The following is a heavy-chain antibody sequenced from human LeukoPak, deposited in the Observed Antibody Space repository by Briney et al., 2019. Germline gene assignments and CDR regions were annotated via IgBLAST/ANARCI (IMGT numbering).Heavy chain of an antibody. Sequence: SETLSLTCTVSGGSISSSTYYWGWIRQPPGKGLEWIGEINHSGSTNYNPSLKSRVTISVDTSKNQFSLKLSSVTAADTAVYYCARSSLVPAAIYYFDYWGQGTLVTVSS. J-gene: IGHJ4*02. CDR1: GGSISSSTYY. D-gene: IGHD2-2*01. CDR2: INHSGST. V-gene: IGHV4-39*07. CDR3: ARSSLVPAAIYYFDY.